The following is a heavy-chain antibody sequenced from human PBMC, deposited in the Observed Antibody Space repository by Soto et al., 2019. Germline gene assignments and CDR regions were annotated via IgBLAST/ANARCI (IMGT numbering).Heavy chain of an antibody. V-gene: IGHV3-23*01. D-gene: IGHD3-3*01. J-gene: IGHJ3*01. CDR3: AKDTVGGYSFWSGYYSDGLDV. Sequence: ESGGGLAQPGGSLRLSCVGSGFTFDSYAISWVRQAPGERLQWIAAISGSADGTDYAHSVRGRFTISRDNAKKPVHLQMDSLRVEDTAVYFCAKDTVGGYSFWSGYYSDGLDVWGQGTLVTVS. CDR1: GFTFDSYA. CDR2: ISGSADGT.